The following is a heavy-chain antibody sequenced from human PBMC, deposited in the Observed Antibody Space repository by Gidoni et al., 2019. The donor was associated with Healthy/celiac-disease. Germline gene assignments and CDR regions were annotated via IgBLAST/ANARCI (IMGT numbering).Heavy chain of an antibody. CDR3: ARAWGSGSHRPNYYGMDV. J-gene: IGHJ6*02. CDR1: GGSISSYY. V-gene: IGHV4-59*01. Sequence: QVQLQESGPGLVKPSETLSLTCTVSGGSISSYYWSWIRQPPGKGLEWIGYIYYSGSTNYNPSLKSRVTISVDTSKNQFSLKLSSVTAADTAVYYCARAWGSGSHRPNYYGMDVWGQGTTVTVSS. D-gene: IGHD3-10*01. CDR2: IYYSGST.